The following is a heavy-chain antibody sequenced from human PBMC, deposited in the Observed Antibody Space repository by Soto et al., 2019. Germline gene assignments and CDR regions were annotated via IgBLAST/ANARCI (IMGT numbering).Heavy chain of an antibody. J-gene: IGHJ5*02. CDR3: AHSLIGYYYDSSGSNWFDP. CDR1: GFSLSTSGVG. V-gene: IGHV2-5*02. CDR2: IYWDDDK. D-gene: IGHD3-22*01. Sequence: QITLKESGPTLVKPTQTLTLTCTFSGFSLSTSGVGVGWIRQPPGKALEWLALIYWDDDKRYSPSLKSRLTTTTDTSKNQVVLTMTNMAPVDTAPYSCAHSLIGYYYDSSGSNWFDPWGQGTLVTVSS.